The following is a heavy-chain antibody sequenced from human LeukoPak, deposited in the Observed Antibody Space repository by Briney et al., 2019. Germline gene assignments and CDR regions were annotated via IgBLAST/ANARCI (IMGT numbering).Heavy chain of an antibody. D-gene: IGHD3-10*01. V-gene: IGHV1-69*06. J-gene: IGHJ5*02. Sequence: SVKVSCKASGGTFSSYAISWVRQAPGQGLEWMGGIIPIFGTANYAQKFQGRVTITADKSTSTAYMELSSLRSEDTAVYYCARVGITMVRGANDWFDPWGQGTLVTVSS. CDR3: ARVGITMVRGANDWFDP. CDR1: GGTFSSYA. CDR2: IIPIFGTA.